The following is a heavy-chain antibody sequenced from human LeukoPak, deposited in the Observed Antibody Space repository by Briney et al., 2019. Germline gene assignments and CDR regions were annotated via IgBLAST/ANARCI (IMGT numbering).Heavy chain of an antibody. CDR1: GYTFTSYD. CDR2: MNPNSGNT. V-gene: IGHV1-8*01. D-gene: IGHD6-13*01. Sequence: ASVKVSCKASGYTFTSYDINWVRQATGQGLEWMGWMNPNSGNTGYAQKFQCRVTMTRNTSISTAYMELSSLRSEDTAVYYCARRRAAAGHGYYYYMDVWGKGTTVTVSS. J-gene: IGHJ6*03. CDR3: ARRRAAAGHGYYYYMDV.